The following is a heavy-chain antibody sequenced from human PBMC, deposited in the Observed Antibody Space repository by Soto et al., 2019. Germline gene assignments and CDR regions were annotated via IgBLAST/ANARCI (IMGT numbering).Heavy chain of an antibody. CDR2: VYKSGST. Sequence: QVQLQESGPGLGKPSQTLSLTCTVSGGSINRGGYYWDWIRQPPGKGLEWLGSVYKSGSTYYNPSLKSRVTVSVDTAKNQFSLELDSVTAGDTAVYYCASQRDGYSIDFWGQGSLVSVSS. CDR1: GGSINRGGYY. V-gene: IGHV4-39*01. J-gene: IGHJ4*02. D-gene: IGHD1-26*01. CDR3: ASQRDGYSIDF.